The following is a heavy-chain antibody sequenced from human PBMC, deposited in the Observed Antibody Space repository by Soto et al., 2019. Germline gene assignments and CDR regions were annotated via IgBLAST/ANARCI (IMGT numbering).Heavy chain of an antibody. J-gene: IGHJ4*02. CDR3: VSLSRSPDALLSFGDQ. CDR2: IKEDGSEE. Sequence: ESGGSLVQPGGSLRLSCAASGFTFSGHWMSWVRQTPEKGLEWVANIKEDGSEEYYLDSVKGRFIISRDNAQNSLFLQMNGLRADDTAVYYCVSLSRSPDALLSFGDQWGQGTLVTVSS. V-gene: IGHV3-7*03. CDR1: GFTFSGHW. D-gene: IGHD3-10*01.